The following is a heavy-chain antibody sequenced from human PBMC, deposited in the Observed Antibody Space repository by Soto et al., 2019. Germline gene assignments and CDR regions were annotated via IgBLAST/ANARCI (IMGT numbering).Heavy chain of an antibody. J-gene: IGHJ4*02. CDR2: TYYRSKWSN. V-gene: IGHV6-1*01. Sequence: PSQTLSLICAISEIRVSGRIAAWNCIRQSPSRGLEWLGRTYYRSKWSNDYAVSVKSRITVTPDTSKNQFSLQLNSVTPEDTAIYYCARQVMGGCDYWGPGILVTVS. CDR3: ARQVMGGCDY. CDR1: EIRVSGRIAA. D-gene: IGHD1-26*01.